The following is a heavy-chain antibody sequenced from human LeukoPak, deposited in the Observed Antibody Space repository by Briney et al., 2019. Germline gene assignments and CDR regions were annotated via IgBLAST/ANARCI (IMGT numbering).Heavy chain of an antibody. J-gene: IGHJ5*02. CDR1: GGSIGSYY. CDR2: IYFTGST. Sequence: KPSETLSLTCTVSGGSIGSYYWHWIRQPPGKGLEWIGYIYFTGSTNYNPSLKSRVTISVDTSKNQFSLKLSSVTAADTAVYYCARDERDGYNTWGQGTLVTVSS. CDR3: ARDERDGYNT. V-gene: IGHV4-59*12. D-gene: IGHD5-24*01.